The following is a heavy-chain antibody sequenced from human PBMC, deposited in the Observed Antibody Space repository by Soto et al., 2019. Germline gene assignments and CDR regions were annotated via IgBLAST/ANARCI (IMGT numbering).Heavy chain of an antibody. J-gene: IGHJ5*02. CDR2: MYYTGNK. D-gene: IGHD6-6*01. V-gene: IGHV4-39*01. Sequence: SETLSLTCTVSGGTISSSTYSWDWISQPPGKGLEWIGAMYYTGNKNYNPSLESRVTMSVDTSKNQFSLKLSSVTPTDTAVYYCARRSSSSLGSLFDPWGRGILVTVS. CDR3: ARRSSSSLGSLFDP. CDR1: GGTISSSTYS.